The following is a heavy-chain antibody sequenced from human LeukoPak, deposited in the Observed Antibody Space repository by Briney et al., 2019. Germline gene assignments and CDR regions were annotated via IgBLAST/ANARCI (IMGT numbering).Heavy chain of an antibody. D-gene: IGHD5-24*01. V-gene: IGHV3-23*01. Sequence: PGGSLRLSCAATGFIFSDYAMSWVRQAPGKGLEWVSDISSSGGSTHYIDSVKGRFTVSRDNSKNTLYLQMNSLRVEDTAVYYCAEGGYNQDFDYWGQGTLVTVSS. CDR3: AEGGYNQDFDY. CDR2: ISSSGGST. J-gene: IGHJ4*02. CDR1: GFIFSDYA.